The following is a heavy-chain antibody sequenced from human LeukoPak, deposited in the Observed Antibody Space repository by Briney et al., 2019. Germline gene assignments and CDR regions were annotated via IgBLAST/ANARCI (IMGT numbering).Heavy chain of an antibody. CDR2: ISSTSSTI. Sequence: QSGGSLRLSCAASGFTFSRYSMNWVRQAPGKGLEWVSYISSTSSTIYYADSVKGRFTISRDNAKNSLYLQMNSLRAEDTAVYYCAKDQLLLWFGELLSNWFDPWGQGTLVTVSS. CDR1: GFTFSRYS. D-gene: IGHD3-10*01. V-gene: IGHV3-48*01. CDR3: AKDQLLLWFGELLSNWFDP. J-gene: IGHJ5*02.